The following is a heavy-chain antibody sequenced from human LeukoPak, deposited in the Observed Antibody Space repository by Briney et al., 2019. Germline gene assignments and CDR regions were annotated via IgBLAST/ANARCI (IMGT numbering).Heavy chain of an antibody. CDR1: GYTFTSYY. CDR3: ARDLSGSFDY. CDR2: ISAYNGNT. J-gene: IGHJ4*02. V-gene: IGHV1-18*04. D-gene: IGHD3-16*02. Sequence: ASVKVSCKASGYTFTSYYMHWVRQAPGQGLEWMGWISAYNGNTNYAQKLQGRVTMTTDTSTSTAYMELRSLRSDVTAVYYCARDLSGSFDYWGQGTLVTVSS.